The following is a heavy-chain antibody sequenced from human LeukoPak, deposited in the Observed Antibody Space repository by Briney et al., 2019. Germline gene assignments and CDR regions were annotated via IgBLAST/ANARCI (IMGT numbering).Heavy chain of an antibody. CDR3: ARLRYDASGYYYDP. V-gene: IGHV3-48*03. CDR1: GFVFSNHE. J-gene: IGHJ5*02. Sequence: PGGSLRLSCAASGFVFSNHEMTWVRQAPGEGLEWVSDISGSGISIYYADSVKGRFTISRDSAKNSLYLQMNSLRAEDTAVYYCARLRYDASGYYYDPWGQGTLVTVSS. CDR2: ISGSGISI. D-gene: IGHD3-22*01.